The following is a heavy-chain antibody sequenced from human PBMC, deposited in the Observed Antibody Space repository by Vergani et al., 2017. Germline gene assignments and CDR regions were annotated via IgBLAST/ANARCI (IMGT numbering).Heavy chain of an antibody. D-gene: IGHD2-2*02. CDR2: IYNSGST. CDR3: ASGVVPAAIGGNWFDP. J-gene: IGHJ5*02. CDR1: GGSISSGGYY. V-gene: IGHV4-31*03. Sequence: QVQLQESGPGLVKPSQTLSLTCTVSGGSISSGGYYWSWIRQHPGKGLEWIGYIYNSGSTYYNPSLKSRVTISVDTSKNQFSLKLSSVTAADTAVYYCASGVVPAAIGGNWFDPWGQGTLVTVSS.